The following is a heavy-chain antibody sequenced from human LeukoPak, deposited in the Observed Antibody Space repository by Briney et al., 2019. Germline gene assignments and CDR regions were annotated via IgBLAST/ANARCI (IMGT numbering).Heavy chain of an antibody. CDR2: IKQDKSEK. J-gene: IGHJ3*02. D-gene: IGHD2-2*02. CDR1: GFTFSSYW. Sequence: GGSLRLSCAASGFTFSSYWMSWVRQAPGKGLEWVANIKQDKSEKYYVDSAKGRFTISGDNAKNSLYLQMNSLRAEDTAVYYCARDSAGYCSSTSCYTPSLAFDIWGQGTMVTVSS. V-gene: IGHV3-7*01. CDR3: ARDSAGYCSSTSCYTPSLAFDI.